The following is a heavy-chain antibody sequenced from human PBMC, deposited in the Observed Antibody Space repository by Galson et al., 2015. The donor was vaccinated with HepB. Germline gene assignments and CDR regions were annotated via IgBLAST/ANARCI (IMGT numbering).Heavy chain of an antibody. D-gene: IGHD3-16*01. Sequence: SLRLSCAASGFAFSSYAMSWVRQAPDKGLEWVSAISGSGNSTFYADSVKGRFTISRDKSRNMVYLQMSSLRVEDTALYYCALLGGNDHTWGKSRAWDYWGQGTLVTVSS. CDR3: ALLGGNDHTWGKSRAWDY. CDR1: GFAFSSYA. CDR2: ISGSGNST. V-gene: IGHV3-23*01. J-gene: IGHJ4*02.